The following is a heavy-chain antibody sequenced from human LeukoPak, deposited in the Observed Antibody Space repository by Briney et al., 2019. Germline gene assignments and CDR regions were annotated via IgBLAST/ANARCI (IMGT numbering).Heavy chain of an antibody. J-gene: IGHJ3*02. CDR3: ARGRDGYPIDAFDI. V-gene: IGHV4-59*08. CDR1: GGSISSYY. CDR2: IYYSGST. Sequence: SETLSLTCTVSGGSISSYYWSWIRQPPGKGLEWIGYIYYSGSTNYNPSLKSRVTISVDTSKNQFSLKLSSVTAADTAVYYCARGRDGYPIDAFDIWGQGTMVTVSS. D-gene: IGHD5-12*01.